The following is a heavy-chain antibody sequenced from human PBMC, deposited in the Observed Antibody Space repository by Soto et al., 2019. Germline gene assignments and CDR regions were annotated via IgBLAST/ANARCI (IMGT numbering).Heavy chain of an antibody. CDR3: ARDPPVTFGGVIADDAFDI. CDR1: GYTFTGYY. D-gene: IGHD3-16*02. CDR2: INPNSGGT. V-gene: IGHV1-2*02. J-gene: IGHJ3*02. Sequence: ASVKVSCKASGYTFTGYYMHRVRQAPGQGLEWMGWINPNSGGTNYAQKFQGRVTMTRDTSISTAYMELSRLRSDDTAVYYCARDPPVTFGGVIADDAFDIWGQGTMVTVSS.